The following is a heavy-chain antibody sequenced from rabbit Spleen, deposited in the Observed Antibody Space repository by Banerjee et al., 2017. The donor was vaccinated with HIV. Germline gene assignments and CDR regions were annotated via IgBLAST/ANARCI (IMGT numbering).Heavy chain of an antibody. Sequence: QSLEESGGDLVKPGASLTLTCTASGVSFSGSSYICWVRQAPGKGLEWITCIETGSSDFTYYARWAKGRFTISKTSSTTVTLQLNSLTAADTATYFCVREVAGRFGLWGPGPWSPS. CDR3: VREVAGRFGL. V-gene: IGHV1S40*01. J-gene: IGHJ4*01. CDR2: IETGSSDFT. CDR1: GVSFSGSSY. D-gene: IGHD4-1*01.